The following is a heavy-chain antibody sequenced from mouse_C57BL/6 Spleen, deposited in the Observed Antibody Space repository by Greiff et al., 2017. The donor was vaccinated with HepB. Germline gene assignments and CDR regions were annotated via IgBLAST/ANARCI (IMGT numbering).Heavy chain of an antibody. J-gene: IGHJ2*01. CDR2: INPSTGGT. Sequence: VQLQQSGPELVKPGASVKISCKASGYSFTGYYMNWVKQSPEKSLEWIGEINPSTGGTTYNQKFKAKATLTVDKSSSTAYMQLKSLTSEDSAVYYCARGDGYLNSDYWGQGTTLTVSS. CDR1: GYSFTGYY. CDR3: ARGDGYLNSDY. D-gene: IGHD2-3*01. V-gene: IGHV1-42*01.